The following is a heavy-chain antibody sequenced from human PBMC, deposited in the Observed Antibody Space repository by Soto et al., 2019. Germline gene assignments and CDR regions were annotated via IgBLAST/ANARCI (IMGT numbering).Heavy chain of an antibody. CDR3: ARDQNIHSGGPLDY. CDR2: ISISSTYT. V-gene: IGHV3-11*06. D-gene: IGHD1-26*01. J-gene: IGHJ4*02. CDR1: GFTFSDYY. Sequence: PGGSLRLSCAVSGFTFSDYYMSWIRQAPGKGLEWVSYISISSTYTNYADSVKGRFTISRDNAKKSMYLQMNSLRDEDTAVYYCARDQNIHSGGPLDYWGQGTLVTVSS.